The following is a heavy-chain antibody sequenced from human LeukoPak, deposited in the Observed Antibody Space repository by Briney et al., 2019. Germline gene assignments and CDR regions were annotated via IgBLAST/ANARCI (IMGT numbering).Heavy chain of an antibody. Sequence: GASVKVSCKASGGTFSSYAISWVRQAPGQGLEWMGGIIPIFGTANYAQKFQGRVTITTDESTSTAYMELGSLRSGDTAVYYCAREPNVDTAMDFGYWGQGTLVTVSS. CDR2: IIPIFGTA. D-gene: IGHD5-18*01. J-gene: IGHJ4*02. V-gene: IGHV1-69*05. CDR1: GGTFSSYA. CDR3: AREPNVDTAMDFGY.